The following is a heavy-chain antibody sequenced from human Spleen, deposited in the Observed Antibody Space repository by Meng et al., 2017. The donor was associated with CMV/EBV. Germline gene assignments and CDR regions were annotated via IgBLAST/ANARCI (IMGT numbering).Heavy chain of an antibody. CDR3: ARDHARYQLHLNGY. CDR2: ISAYNGNT. V-gene: IGHV1-18*01. Sequence: ASVKVSCKASGYTFTSYGISWVRQAPGQGLEWMGWISAYNGNTNYAQKLQGRVTMTTDTSTSTAYMELRSLRSDDTAVYYCARDHARYQLHLNGYWGQGTLVTVS. J-gene: IGHJ4*02. D-gene: IGHD2-2*01. CDR1: GYTFTSYG.